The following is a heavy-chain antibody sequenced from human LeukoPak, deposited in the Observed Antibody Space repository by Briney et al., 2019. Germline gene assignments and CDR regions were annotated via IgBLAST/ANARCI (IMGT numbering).Heavy chain of an antibody. Sequence: SETLSLTCTVSGYSISSGYYWGWIRQPPGKGLEGIGSIYHSGSTYYNPSLKSRVTISVDTSKDQFSLKLSSVTAADTAVYYCARVSGAIVNSYYFDYWGQGTLVTVSS. CDR1: GYSISSGYY. CDR2: IYHSGST. CDR3: ARVSGAIVNSYYFDY. V-gene: IGHV4-38-2*02. D-gene: IGHD5-18*01. J-gene: IGHJ4*02.